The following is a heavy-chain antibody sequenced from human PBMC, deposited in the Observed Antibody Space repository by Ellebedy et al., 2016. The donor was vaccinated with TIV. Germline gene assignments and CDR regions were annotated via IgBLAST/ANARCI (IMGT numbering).Heavy chain of an antibody. CDR3: AREMDWLGGDYGMDV. V-gene: IGHV3-33*01. CDR1: GFIFSNYG. D-gene: IGHD3/OR15-3a*01. Sequence: GESLKISCAASGFIFSNYGMHWVRQAPGKGLEWVAVIWYDGSKNNYADSVKGRFTIARDNSKNTLYMQMNSLRAEDTAVYDCAREMDWLGGDYGMDVWGQGTTVTVSS. CDR2: IWYDGSKN. J-gene: IGHJ6*02.